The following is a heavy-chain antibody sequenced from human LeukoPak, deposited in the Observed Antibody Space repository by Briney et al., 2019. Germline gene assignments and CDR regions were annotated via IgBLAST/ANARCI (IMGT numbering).Heavy chain of an antibody. CDR1: GFTFSSYG. CDR3: ANAQYSSGWFGY. J-gene: IGHJ4*02. V-gene: IGHV3-30*02. Sequence: PGGSLRLSCAASGFTFSSYGIHWVRQAPGKGLEWVAFIRYDGSNKYYADSVKGRFTISRDNSKNTLYLQMNSLRAEDTAVYYCANAQYSSGWFGYWGQGTLVTVSS. CDR2: IRYDGSNK. D-gene: IGHD6-19*01.